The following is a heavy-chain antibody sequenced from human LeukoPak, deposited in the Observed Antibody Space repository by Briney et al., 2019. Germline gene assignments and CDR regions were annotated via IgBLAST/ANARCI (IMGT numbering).Heavy chain of an antibody. CDR2: IGRNGGST. CDR1: GFTFSSYA. CDR3: ARVGDCDAFDI. Sequence: GGSLRLSCAASGFTFSSYAMHWVRQAPGKGLEYVSAIGRNGGSTFYANSVKGRFTISRDNSKNTLYLQMGSLRAEDMAVYYCARVGDCDAFDIWGQGTMVTVSS. V-gene: IGHV3-64*01. D-gene: IGHD2-21*01. J-gene: IGHJ3*02.